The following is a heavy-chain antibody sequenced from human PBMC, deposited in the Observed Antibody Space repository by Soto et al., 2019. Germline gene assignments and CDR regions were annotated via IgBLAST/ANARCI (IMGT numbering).Heavy chain of an antibody. J-gene: IGHJ1*01. CDR1: GGSISSGGYS. CDR2: IYYTGST. CDR3: ARHWDYYDSSGYPQVCFQH. D-gene: IGHD3-22*01. V-gene: IGHV4-30-2*05. Sequence: TSETLSLTCAVSGGSISSGGYSWGWIRQPPGKGLEWIGYIYYTGSTNYNPSLKSRVTMSVDTSKNQFSLRLYSVTAADTAVYYCARHWDYYDSSGYPQVCFQHWGQGTLVTVSS.